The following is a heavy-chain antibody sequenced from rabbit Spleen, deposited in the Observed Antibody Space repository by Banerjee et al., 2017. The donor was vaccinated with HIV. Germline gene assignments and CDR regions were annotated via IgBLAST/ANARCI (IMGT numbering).Heavy chain of an antibody. D-gene: IGHD4-1*01. J-gene: IGHJ4*01. Sequence: QEQLEESGGDLVKPEGSLTLTCTASGFSFSNIYWACWVRQAPGKGLEWIACINTGDASIYYANWAKGRFTISKTSSTVTLKMTSLTAADTATYFCARDLGGANLWGPGTLVTVS. CDR2: INTGDASI. CDR3: ARDLGGANL. V-gene: IGHV1S45*01. CDR1: GFSFSNIYW.